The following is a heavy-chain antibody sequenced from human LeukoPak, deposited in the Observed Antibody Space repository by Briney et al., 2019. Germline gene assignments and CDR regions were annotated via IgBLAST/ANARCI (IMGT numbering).Heavy chain of an antibody. D-gene: IGHD1-26*01. J-gene: IGHJ4*02. CDR3: AKFDYYRLDFDY. CDR2: IRYDGSNK. CDR1: GFTFSSYG. Sequence: GGSLRLSCAASGFTFSSYGMHWVRQAPGKGLEWVAFIRYDGSNKYYADSVKGRFTISRDNSKNTLYLQMNSLRAEDTAVYYCAKFDYYRLDFDYWGQGTLVTVSS. V-gene: IGHV3-30*02.